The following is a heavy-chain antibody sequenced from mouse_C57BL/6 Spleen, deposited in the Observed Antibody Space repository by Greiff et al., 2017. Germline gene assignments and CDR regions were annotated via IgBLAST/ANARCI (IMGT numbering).Heavy chain of an antibody. J-gene: IGHJ2*01. V-gene: IGHV1-15*01. CDR2: IDPETGGT. Sequence: QVQLQQSGAELVRPGASVTLSCKASGYTITDYEMHWVKQTPVHGLEWIGAIDPETGGTAYTQKFKGKAILTADKSSSPAYMELRSLTSEDSAVYYCTRDYYGEDYWGQGTTLTVSS. D-gene: IGHD1-1*01. CDR3: TRDYYGEDY. CDR1: GYTITDYE.